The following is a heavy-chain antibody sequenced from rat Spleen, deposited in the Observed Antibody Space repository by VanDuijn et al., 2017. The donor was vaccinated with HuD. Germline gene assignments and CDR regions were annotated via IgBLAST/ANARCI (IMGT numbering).Heavy chain of an antibody. CDR1: GFTFSNYD. Sequence: EVQLVESGGGLVQPGRSMKLSCAASGFTFSNYDMAWVRQAPTKGLEWVASISYDGSSTYYRDSVKGRFTISRDNAKSTLYLQMDSLRSEDTATYYCTTASYNNYYFDYWGQGVMVTVSS. D-gene: IGHD1-10*01. V-gene: IGHV5-20*01. CDR2: ISYDGSST. CDR3: TTASYNNYYFDY. J-gene: IGHJ2*01.